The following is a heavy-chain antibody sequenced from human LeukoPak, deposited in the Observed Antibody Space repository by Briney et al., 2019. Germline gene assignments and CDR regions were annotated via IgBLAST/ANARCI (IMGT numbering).Heavy chain of an antibody. Sequence: GGSLRLSCAASGLIFSNYFMTWVRQARGKVLECVSVIYSGGATYYADSVKGRFTISRDNSKNTLYLQMNSLRAEDTAVYFCAREYGSGTFDWGQGTLVTVSS. CDR2: IYSGGAT. V-gene: IGHV3-53*01. D-gene: IGHD2-2*01. J-gene: IGHJ4*02. CDR3: AREYGSGTFD. CDR1: GLIFSNYF.